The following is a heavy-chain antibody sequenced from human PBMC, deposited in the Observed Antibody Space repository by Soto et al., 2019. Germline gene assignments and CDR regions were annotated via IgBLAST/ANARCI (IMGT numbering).Heavy chain of an antibody. CDR2: ISYDGSNK. CDR3: ATGPAAGYFAS. V-gene: IGHV3-30-3*01. Sequence: QVQLVESGGGVVQPGRSLRLSCAASGFTFSSYAMHWVRQAPGKGLEWVAVISYDGSNKYYADSVKGRLNIPRDNPKNTLYLQMNTLSSEDTAVYYCATGPAAGYFASWGQGTLVTVSS. CDR1: GFTFSSYA. D-gene: IGHD2-2*01. J-gene: IGHJ4*02.